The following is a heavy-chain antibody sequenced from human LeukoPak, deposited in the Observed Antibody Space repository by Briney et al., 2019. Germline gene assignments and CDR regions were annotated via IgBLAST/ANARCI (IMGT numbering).Heavy chain of an antibody. CDR2: INPNSGGT. J-gene: IGHJ4*02. CDR3: ARSDYDYVWRSYRHDGGFDY. V-gene: IGHV1-2*02. Sequence: VASVKVSCKASGYTFTGYYMHWVRQAPGQGLEWMGWINPNSGGTNYAQKFQGRVTMTRDTSISTAYMELSRLRSDDTAVYYCARSDYDYVWRSYRHDGGFDYWGQGTLVTVSS. CDR1: GYTFTGYY. D-gene: IGHD3-16*02.